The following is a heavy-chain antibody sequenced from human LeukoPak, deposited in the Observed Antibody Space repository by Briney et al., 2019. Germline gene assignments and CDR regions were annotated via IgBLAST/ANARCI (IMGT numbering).Heavy chain of an antibody. CDR3: ARDQRGSGSRYYYYYMDV. D-gene: IGHD3-10*01. Sequence: PSETLSLTCTVSGGSISSGSYYWSWIRQPAGNGLEWIGRIYTSGSTNYNPSLKSRVTISVDTSKNQFSLKLSSVTAADTAVYYCARDQRGSGSRYYYYYMDVWGKGTTVTISS. J-gene: IGHJ6*03. CDR1: GGSISSGSYY. V-gene: IGHV4-61*02. CDR2: IYTSGST.